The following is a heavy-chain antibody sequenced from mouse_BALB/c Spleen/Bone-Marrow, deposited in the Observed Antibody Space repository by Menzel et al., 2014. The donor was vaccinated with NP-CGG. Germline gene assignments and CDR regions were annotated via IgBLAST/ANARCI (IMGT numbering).Heavy chain of an antibody. CDR2: IRLKSDNYTT. V-gene: IGHV6-6*02. CDR3: VTTPDY. D-gene: IGHD2-3*01. Sequence: EVQLVESGGGLVQPGGSMKLSCVASGFSFSRYWMSWVRRSPEKGLEWVAEIRLKSDNYTTHYAESVKGKFTISRDDSKSRLYLQMNSLRAEDTGVYYCVTTPDYWGQGTTLTVSS. CDR1: GFSFSRYW. J-gene: IGHJ2*01.